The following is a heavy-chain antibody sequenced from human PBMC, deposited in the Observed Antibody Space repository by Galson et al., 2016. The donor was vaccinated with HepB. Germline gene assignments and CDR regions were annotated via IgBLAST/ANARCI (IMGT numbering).Heavy chain of an antibody. Sequence: SLRLSCAASGSIFSSFAMSWVRQAPGKGLEWVSTISGSGGSTYYADSVKGRFTISRDNSKNTLYLQMNSLRAEDTAIYYCAKGRGGSYFYWGQGTLVTVSS. D-gene: IGHD1-26*01. J-gene: IGHJ4*02. V-gene: IGHV3-23*01. CDR1: GSIFSSFA. CDR3: AKGRGGSYFY. CDR2: ISGSGGST.